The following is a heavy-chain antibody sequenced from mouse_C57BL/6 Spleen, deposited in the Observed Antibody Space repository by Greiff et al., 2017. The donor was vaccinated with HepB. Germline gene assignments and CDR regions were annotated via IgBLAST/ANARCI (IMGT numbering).Heavy chain of an antibody. V-gene: IGHV14-4*01. D-gene: IGHD2-4*01. CDR1: GFNIKDDY. J-gene: IGHJ1*03. CDR3: TTYDYDEGYWYFDV. CDR2: IDPENGDT. Sequence: EVQLQQSGAELVRPGASVKLSCTASGFNIKDDYMHWVQQRPEQGLEWIGWIDPENGDTEYASKFKGKATITADTSSNTAYMQLSSLTSEHTAVYYCTTYDYDEGYWYFDVWGTGTTVTVSS.